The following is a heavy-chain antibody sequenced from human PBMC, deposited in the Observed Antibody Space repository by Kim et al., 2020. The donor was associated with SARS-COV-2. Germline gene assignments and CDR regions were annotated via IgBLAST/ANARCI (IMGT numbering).Heavy chain of an antibody. D-gene: IGHD3-22*01. CDR3: VPGGYDSSGWGEDY. J-gene: IGHJ4*02. CDR1: GFTFSSYW. Sequence: GGSLRLSCAASGFTFSSYWMHWVRQAPGKGLVWVSRINSDGSSTSYADSVKGRFTISRDNAKNTLYLQMNSLRAEDTAVYYCVPGGYDSSGWGEDYWGQGTLVTVSS. CDR2: INSDGSST. V-gene: IGHV3-74*01.